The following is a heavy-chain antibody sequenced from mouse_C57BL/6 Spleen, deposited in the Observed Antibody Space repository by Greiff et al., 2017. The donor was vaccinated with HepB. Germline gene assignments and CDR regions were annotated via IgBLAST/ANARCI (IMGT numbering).Heavy chain of an antibody. CDR3: ARRYYDYALFDY. Sequence: QVQLQQSGAELVKPGASVKISCKASGYAFSSYWMNWVKQRPGKGLEWIGQIYPGDGDTNYNGKFKGKATLTADKSSSTAYMQLSSLTSEDSAVYFCARRYYDYALFDYWGQGTTLTVSS. CDR2: IYPGDGDT. J-gene: IGHJ2*01. V-gene: IGHV1-80*01. CDR1: GYAFSSYW. D-gene: IGHD2-4*01.